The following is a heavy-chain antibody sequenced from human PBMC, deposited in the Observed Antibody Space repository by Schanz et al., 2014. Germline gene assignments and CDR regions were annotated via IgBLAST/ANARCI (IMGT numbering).Heavy chain of an antibody. CDR2: LWHDGSKK. Sequence: VHLVESGGGLVQPGGSLRLSCAASGFTFSSYDVFWVRQAPGKGLEWVAILWHDGSKKYYADSVKGRFTVSRDNSKNTLYLQLNSLRAEDTAVYYCARDFHGYGPHLDYWGQGSLVNGSS. V-gene: IGHV3-33*08. CDR1: GFTFSSYD. J-gene: IGHJ4*02. CDR3: ARDFHGYGPHLDY. D-gene: IGHD5-12*01.